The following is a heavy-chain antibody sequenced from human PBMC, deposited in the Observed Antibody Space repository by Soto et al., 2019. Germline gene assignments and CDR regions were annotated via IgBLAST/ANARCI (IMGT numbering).Heavy chain of an antibody. CDR2: LTTDGTYR. CDR1: GFTFSAHY. Sequence: QLVESGGGLVKAGGSLRLSCVASGFTFSAHYMNWIRQAPGKGLECLAYLTTDGTYRYYAESVRGRFTISRDNSKDLLYLQINDLRGADSGVYYCAKERHDRNSRSDAFDVWGQGTTVTVSS. V-gene: IGHV3-11*01. CDR3: AKERHDRNSRSDAFDV. D-gene: IGHD1-1*01. J-gene: IGHJ3*01.